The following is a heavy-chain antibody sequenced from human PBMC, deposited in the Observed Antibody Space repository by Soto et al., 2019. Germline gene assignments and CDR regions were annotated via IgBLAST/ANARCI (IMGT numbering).Heavy chain of an antibody. V-gene: IGHV4-31*03. CDR1: GGSISSGGYY. CDR2: IYYSGST. CDR3: ARSQDGDYGRRGYYFDY. D-gene: IGHD4-17*01. Sequence: QVQLQESGPGLVKPSQTLSLTCTVSGGSISSGGYYWSWIRQHPGKGLEWIGYIYYSGSTYYNPSLKSRVTISVDTSKIQFSLKLSSVTAADTAVYYCARSQDGDYGRRGYYFDYWGQGTLVTVSS. J-gene: IGHJ4*02.